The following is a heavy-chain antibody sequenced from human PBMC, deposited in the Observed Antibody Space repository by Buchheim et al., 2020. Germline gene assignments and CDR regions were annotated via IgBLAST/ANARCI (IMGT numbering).Heavy chain of an antibody. Sequence: EVQLLESGGGLVQPGGSLRLSCAASGFTFSSYAMSWVRQAPGKGLEWVSAISGSGGSTYYADSVKGRFTISRDNSKNTLYLQMNSLRAEDTAVYYCAKDRASYSYGYVYWYFDLWGRGTL. CDR2: ISGSGGST. J-gene: IGHJ2*01. CDR1: GFTFSSYA. D-gene: IGHD5-18*01. CDR3: AKDRASYSYGYVYWYFDL. V-gene: IGHV3-23*01.